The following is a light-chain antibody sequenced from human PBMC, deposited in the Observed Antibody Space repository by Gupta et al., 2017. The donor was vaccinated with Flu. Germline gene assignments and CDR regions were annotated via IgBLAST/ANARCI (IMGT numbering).Light chain of an antibody. V-gene: IGKV3-20*01. CDR3: QQYESAPYT. CDR2: GAS. CDR1: RSVSSSY. Sequence: VLTPSPGTLSLSPVESATLSCRASRSVSSSYLAWYQQKPGQAPRLLIYGASSRATGIPDRFSGSGSGTDFTLTISRLEPEDFAVYYCQQYESAPYTFGQGTKLEIK. J-gene: IGKJ2*01.